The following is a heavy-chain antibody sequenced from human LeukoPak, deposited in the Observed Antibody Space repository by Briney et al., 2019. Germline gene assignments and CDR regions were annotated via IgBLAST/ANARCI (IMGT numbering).Heavy chain of an antibody. CDR2: VYSSGDT. D-gene: IGHD5-12*01. V-gene: IGHV4-4*07. CDR3: ARDKVANDY. Sequence: SETLSLTCSVSGAFLSNHHWSWIRQPAGKGLEWIGRVYSSGDTTYNPSLKSRVTISVDKSKSQFSLRLTSVTAADTAVYYCARDKVANDYWGQGTLVTVAS. CDR1: GAFLSNHH. J-gene: IGHJ4*02.